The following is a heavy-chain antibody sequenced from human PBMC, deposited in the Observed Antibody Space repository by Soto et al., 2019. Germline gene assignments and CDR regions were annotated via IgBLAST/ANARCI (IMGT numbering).Heavy chain of an antibody. V-gene: IGHV3-30*18. CDR3: AKDRYGSGSYAIDYYYYGMDV. D-gene: IGHD3-10*01. Sequence: QVQLVESGGGVVQPGRSLRLSCAASGFTFSSYGMHWVRQAPGKRLEWVAVISYDGSNKYYADSVKGRFTISRDNSKNTLYLQMNSLRAEDTAVYYCAKDRYGSGSYAIDYYYYGMDVWGQGTTVTVSS. J-gene: IGHJ6*02. CDR1: GFTFSSYG. CDR2: ISYDGSNK.